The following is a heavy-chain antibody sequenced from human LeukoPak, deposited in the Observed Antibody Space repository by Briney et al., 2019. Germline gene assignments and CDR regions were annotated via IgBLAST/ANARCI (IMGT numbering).Heavy chain of an antibody. J-gene: IGHJ4*02. Sequence: GGSLRLSCAASGFSVSSNYMTWVRQAPGKGLEWVSVIYSGGSTYYGDSVKGRFTITRDNSKNSLYLQMNSLRDEDTAVYYCARDSGLIMGALNFDYWGQGTLVTVSS. CDR2: IYSGGST. V-gene: IGHV3-53*01. CDR3: ARDSGLIMGALNFDY. CDR1: GFSVSSNY. D-gene: IGHD1-26*01.